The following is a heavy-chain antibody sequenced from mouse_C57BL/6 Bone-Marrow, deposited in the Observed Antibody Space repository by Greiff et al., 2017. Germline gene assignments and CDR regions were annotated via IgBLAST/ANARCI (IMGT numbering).Heavy chain of an antibody. Sequence: EVQLVESRTNLVQPGGSLKLSCAASGFTFSSYAMSWVRQTPEKRLEWVAYISSGGDYIYYADTVKGRFTISRDNARNTLYLQMSSLKSEDTAMYYWTRGRRAQAHCAMDYWGQGTSVTVSS. CDR3: TRGRRAQAHCAMDY. V-gene: IGHV5-9-1*02. CDR2: ISSGGDYI. J-gene: IGHJ4*01. D-gene: IGHD3-2*02. CDR1: GFTFSSYA.